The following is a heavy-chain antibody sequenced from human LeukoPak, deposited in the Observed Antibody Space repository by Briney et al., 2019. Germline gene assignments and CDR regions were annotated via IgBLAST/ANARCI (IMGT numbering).Heavy chain of an antibody. V-gene: IGHV4-4*09. CDR3: ARTRAAVTGGTEWYFDL. Sequence: SETLSLTCTVSGGSIRSFSWSWIRQTPGRGLEWVGNLYLTGSTDYNSSLKSRVTLSVDTSRNQFSLKLTSVTAADTAVYYCARTRAAVTGGTEWYFDLWGRGTLVSVTS. D-gene: IGHD6-19*01. CDR2: LYLTGST. J-gene: IGHJ2*01. CDR1: GGSIRSFS.